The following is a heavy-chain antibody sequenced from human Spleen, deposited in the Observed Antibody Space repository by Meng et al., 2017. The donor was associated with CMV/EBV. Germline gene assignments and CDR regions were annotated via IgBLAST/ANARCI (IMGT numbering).Heavy chain of an antibody. V-gene: IGHV4-4*02. Sequence: GSLSSSTWWSWVRQPPGKGLEWIGDIYHSGSTNYNPSLKSRVTISVDKSKNQFSLKLSSVTAADTAVYYCARGCSSTSCYLGGFDYWGQGTLVTVSS. CDR3: ARGCSSTSCYLGGFDY. CDR2: IYHSGST. D-gene: IGHD2-2*01. J-gene: IGHJ4*02. CDR1: GSLSSSTW.